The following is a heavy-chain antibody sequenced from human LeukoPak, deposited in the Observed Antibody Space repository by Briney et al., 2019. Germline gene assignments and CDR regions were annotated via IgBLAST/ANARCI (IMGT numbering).Heavy chain of an antibody. Sequence: GGSLRLSCAASGFSVSSNYMSWVRQAPGKGLEWVSVIYSGGSTYYADSVKGRFTISRDNSKNTLYLQMNSLRAEDTAVYYCARVKAGYYYYMDVWGKGTTVTVSS. J-gene: IGHJ6*03. V-gene: IGHV3-53*01. CDR3: ARVKAGYYYYMDV. CDR2: IYSGGST. D-gene: IGHD3-10*01. CDR1: GFSVSSNY.